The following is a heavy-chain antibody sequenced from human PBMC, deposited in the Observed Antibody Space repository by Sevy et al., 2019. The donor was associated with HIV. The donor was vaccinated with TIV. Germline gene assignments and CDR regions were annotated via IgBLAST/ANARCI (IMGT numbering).Heavy chain of an antibody. CDR2: INHSGST. Sequence: SETLSLTCAVYGGSFSGYYWSWIRQPPGKGLEWIGEINHSGSTNYNPSLKSRVTISVDTSKNQFSLKLGSVTAADTAVYYCARGEWELLLYYFDYWGQGTLVTVSS. J-gene: IGHJ4*02. CDR1: GGSFSGYY. V-gene: IGHV4-34*01. D-gene: IGHD1-26*01. CDR3: ARGEWELLLYYFDY.